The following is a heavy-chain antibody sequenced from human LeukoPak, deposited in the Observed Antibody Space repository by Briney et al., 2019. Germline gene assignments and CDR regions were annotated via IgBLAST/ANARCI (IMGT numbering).Heavy chain of an antibody. CDR3: ARLVFGVGNWWFDP. J-gene: IGHJ5*02. D-gene: IGHD3-3*01. CDR1: GDSINSYY. V-gene: IGHV4-59*08. CDR2: IYYSGST. Sequence: SETLSLTCTVSGDSINSYYWSWIRQPPGKGLEWIGYIYYSGSTNYNPSLKSRVTISVDTSKNQFSLKLSSVTAADTAVYYCARLVFGVGNWWFDPWGQGTLVTVSS.